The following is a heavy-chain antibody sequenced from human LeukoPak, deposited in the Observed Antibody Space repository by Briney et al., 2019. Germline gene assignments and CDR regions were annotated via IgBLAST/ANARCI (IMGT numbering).Heavy chain of an antibody. CDR3: ARRFDC. J-gene: IGHJ4*02. V-gene: IGHV3-21*01. Sequence: SGGSLRLSCAASGFTFSSYSMNWVRQAPGKGLEWVSSISSSSSYIYYAVSLKGRFTISRDNAKNSLYLQMNSLRAEDTAVYYCARRFDCWGQGTLVTVSS. CDR2: ISSSSSYI. CDR1: GFTFSSYS.